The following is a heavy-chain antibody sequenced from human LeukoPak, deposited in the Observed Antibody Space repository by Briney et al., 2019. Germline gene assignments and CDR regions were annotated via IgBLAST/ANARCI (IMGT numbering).Heavy chain of an antibody. CDR3: ARHRENSYESSHMGFDP. D-gene: IGHD3-22*01. CDR2: ISASGRT. CDR1: GASISRHY. J-gene: IGHJ5*02. Sequence: SQTLFLTCVVSGASISRHYWSWIRQPPGKGLEWIGYISASGRTNYNRALKSRVTFSGDTSNNQFSLRLTSVTAAETAVYYCARHRENSYESSHMGFDPWGPGTLVTVSS. V-gene: IGHV4-4*09.